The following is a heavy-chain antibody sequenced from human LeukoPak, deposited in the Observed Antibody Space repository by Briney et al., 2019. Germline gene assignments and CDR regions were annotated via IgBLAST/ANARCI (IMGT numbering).Heavy chain of an antibody. J-gene: IGHJ4*02. D-gene: IGHD6-19*01. CDR3: AKRSGYTTGWFFDF. CDR2: ISGSGDKT. V-gene: IGHV3-23*01. CDR1: GFIFSSYA. Sequence: PGGSLRLSCAASGFIFSSYAMSWVRQAPGKGLEWVSSISGSGDKTYYAESVNRLFTISRDNYKNTLFLQMNSLRAEDTAVFYCAKRSGYTTGWFFDFWGQGTLVTVSS.